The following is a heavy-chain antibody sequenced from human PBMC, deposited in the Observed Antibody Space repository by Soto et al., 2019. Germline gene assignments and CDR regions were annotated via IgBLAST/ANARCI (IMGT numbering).Heavy chain of an antibody. CDR1: GFPFSNSW. V-gene: IGHV3-74*01. CDR2: INGDGSST. Sequence: EVQLVESGGGLVQPGGSLRLSCAASGFPFSNSWMSWVRQAPGKGLVWVSRINGDGSSTNYADSVKGRFTISRDNAMKTLHLQMNSVRVEDTAVYYCVRDFRWGQGTLVTVSS. CDR3: VRDFR. J-gene: IGHJ4*02.